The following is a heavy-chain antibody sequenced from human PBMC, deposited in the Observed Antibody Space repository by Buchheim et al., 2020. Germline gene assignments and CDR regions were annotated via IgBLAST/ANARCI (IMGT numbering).Heavy chain of an antibody. CDR3: STAPAAAWIY. Sequence: EVQLVESGGGLVQPGGSLRLSCAASGFTLSTYWMTWVRQAPGKGLEWLANIKPDGSVRNYVDSVRGRFTISRDNAKNSMSLQMDSLRAEETGVYYCSTAPAAAWIYWGQG. CDR2: IKPDGSVR. V-gene: IGHV3-7*01. J-gene: IGHJ4*02. D-gene: IGHD6-13*01. CDR1: GFTLSTYW.